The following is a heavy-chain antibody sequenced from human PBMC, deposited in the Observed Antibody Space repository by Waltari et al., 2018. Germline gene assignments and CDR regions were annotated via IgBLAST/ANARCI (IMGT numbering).Heavy chain of an antibody. Sequence: EVQLLESGGGLVQPGGSLRLSCAASGFTFSRYAMSWVRQAPGKGLEWVSAISGSGGSTYYADSVKGRFTISRDNSKNTLYLQMNSLRAEDMAVYYCAKGPHYYYDSSGSVDYWGQGTLVTVSS. J-gene: IGHJ4*02. CDR3: AKGPHYYYDSSGSVDY. CDR1: GFTFSRYA. CDR2: ISGSGGST. D-gene: IGHD3-22*01. V-gene: IGHV3-23*01.